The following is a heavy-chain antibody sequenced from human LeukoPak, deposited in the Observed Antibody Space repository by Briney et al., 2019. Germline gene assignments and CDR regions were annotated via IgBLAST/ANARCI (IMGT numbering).Heavy chain of an antibody. CDR2: ISSSGSTI. J-gene: IGHJ4*02. CDR3: ARDLSYYYDSSGRGFFDY. CDR1: GFTFSDYY. Sequence: GGSLRLSCAASGFTFSDYYMSWIRQAPGKGLEWVSYISSSGSTIYYADSVKGRFTISRDNAKNSLYLQMNSLRAEDTAVYYCARDLSYYYDSSGRGFFDYWGQGTLVTVSS. D-gene: IGHD3-22*01. V-gene: IGHV3-11*04.